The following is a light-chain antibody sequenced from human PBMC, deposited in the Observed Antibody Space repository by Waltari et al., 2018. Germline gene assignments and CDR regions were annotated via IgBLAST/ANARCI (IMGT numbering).Light chain of an antibody. CDR1: QSISSY. Sequence: DIQMTQSPSSLSASVGDRVTITCRASQSISSYLNWYQQKPGKAHKLLIYAASSLQSGVPSRFSGSGSGTDFTLTISSLQPEDFATYYCQQSYSTFWTFGQGTKVEIK. CDR2: AAS. J-gene: IGKJ1*01. CDR3: QQSYSTFWT. V-gene: IGKV1-39*01.